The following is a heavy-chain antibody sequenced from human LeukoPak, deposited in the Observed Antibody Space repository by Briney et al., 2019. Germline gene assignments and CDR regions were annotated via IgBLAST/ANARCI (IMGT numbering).Heavy chain of an antibody. CDR1: GYTFISYG. J-gene: IGHJ4*02. V-gene: IGHV1-18*01. CDR3: ARGGRKLPSSSWYGDSDY. Sequence: ASVKVSCKASGYTFISYGISWVRQAPGQGLEWMGWISAYNGNTNYAQKFQGRVTMTTDTSTSTGYMELRSLRSDDTAVYYCARGGRKLPSSSWYGDSDYWGQGTLVTVSS. CDR2: ISAYNGNT. D-gene: IGHD6-13*01.